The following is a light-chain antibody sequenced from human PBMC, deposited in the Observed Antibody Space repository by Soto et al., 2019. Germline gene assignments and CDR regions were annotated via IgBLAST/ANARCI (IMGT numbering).Light chain of an antibody. V-gene: IGKV3-11*01. CDR1: QSVSRTY. CDR2: DAS. CDR3: QVRTNWSIA. Sequence: EIVLTQCPGTLSLCPGERATLSYRASQSVSRTYLAWYQQKPGQAPRVLIYDASNRATGIPARFSGTGSGTDFTLTINNLEPEDFAVYYCQVRTNWSIAFGRGTRLEIK. J-gene: IGKJ5*01.